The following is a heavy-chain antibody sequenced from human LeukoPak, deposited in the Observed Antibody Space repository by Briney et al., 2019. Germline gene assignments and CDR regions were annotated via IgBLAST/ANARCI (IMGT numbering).Heavy chain of an antibody. CDR2: IYYSGST. Sequence: PSETLSLTCTVSGGSISSGGYYWSWIRQHPGKGLEWIGYIYYSGSTYYNPSLKSRVTISVDTSKNQFSLKLSSVTAADTAVYYCARGAYIAAAQYGYWGQGTLVTVSS. CDR3: ARGAYIAAAQYGY. V-gene: IGHV4-31*03. J-gene: IGHJ4*02. CDR1: GGSISSGGYY. D-gene: IGHD6-13*01.